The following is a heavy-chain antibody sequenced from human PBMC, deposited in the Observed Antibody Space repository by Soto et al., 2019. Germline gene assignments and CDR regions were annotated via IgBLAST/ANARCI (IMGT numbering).Heavy chain of an antibody. Sequence: GGSLRLSCAASGFTFNYYGIHWVRQAPRKGLEWVAAISCSGGSTYYADSAKGRFTISRDNSKNTLYLQMNSLRAEDTAVYYCAKDWPLYSSSSPYYYGMDVWGQGTTVTVSS. J-gene: IGHJ6*02. CDR3: AKDWPLYSSSSPYYYGMDV. CDR2: ISCSGGST. CDR1: GFTFNYYG. D-gene: IGHD6-6*01. V-gene: IGHV3-23*01.